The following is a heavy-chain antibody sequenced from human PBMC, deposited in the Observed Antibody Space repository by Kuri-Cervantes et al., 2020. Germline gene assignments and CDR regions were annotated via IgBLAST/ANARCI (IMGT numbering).Heavy chain of an antibody. J-gene: IGHJ3*02. Sequence: SETLSLTCTVSGGSISSYYWGWIRQPPGKGLEWIGYIYYSGSTNYNPSIKSRVTISVDKSKNQFSLKLSSVTAADTAVYYCARGDYDFWSGYPSGAFDIWGQGTTVTVSS. V-gene: IGHV4-59*13. CDR2: IYYSGST. CDR3: ARGDYDFWSGYPSGAFDI. D-gene: IGHD3-3*01. CDR1: GGSISSYY.